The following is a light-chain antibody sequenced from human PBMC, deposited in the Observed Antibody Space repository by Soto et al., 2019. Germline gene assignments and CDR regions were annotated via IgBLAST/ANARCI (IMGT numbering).Light chain of an antibody. CDR1: QGISSY. CDR2: AAP. Sequence: AIRMTQSPSSFSASTGDRVTITCRASQGISSYLAGYQQKPGKAPKLLIYAAPTLQSGVPSRFSGSGSGTDFTLTISCLQSEDFATYYCQQYYSYPLTFGGGTKVEIK. V-gene: IGKV1-8*01. J-gene: IGKJ4*01. CDR3: QQYYSYPLT.